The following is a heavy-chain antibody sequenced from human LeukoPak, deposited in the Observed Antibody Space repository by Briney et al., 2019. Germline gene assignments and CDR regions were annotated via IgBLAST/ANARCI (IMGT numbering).Heavy chain of an antibody. D-gene: IGHD3-22*01. V-gene: IGHV1-2*02. CDR1: GYTFTVYY. CDR2: INPNSGGT. Sequence: ASVTVSCKASGYTFTVYYMHWVRQAPGQGLEWMGWINPNSGGTNYAQKFQGRVTMTRDTSISTAYMELSRLRSDDTAVYYCARLQWRGDSSGYSYWGQGTLVTVSS. CDR3: ARLQWRGDSSGYSY. J-gene: IGHJ4*02.